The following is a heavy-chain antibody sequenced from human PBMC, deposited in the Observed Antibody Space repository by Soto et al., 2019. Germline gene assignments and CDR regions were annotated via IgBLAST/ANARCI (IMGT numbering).Heavy chain of an antibody. CDR2: ISSSSSTI. V-gene: IGHV3-48*02. Sequence: EVQLVESGGGLVQPGGSLRLSCAASGFTFSSYSMNWVRQAPGKGREWVSYISSSSSTIYYADSVKGRFTIYIDNAKNSLYLHLNSLRDEDTAVYYCARALLRNRGPYYGMDVWGQGTTVTVSS. D-gene: IGHD2-21*01. CDR1: GFTFSSYS. CDR3: ARALLRNRGPYYGMDV. J-gene: IGHJ6*02.